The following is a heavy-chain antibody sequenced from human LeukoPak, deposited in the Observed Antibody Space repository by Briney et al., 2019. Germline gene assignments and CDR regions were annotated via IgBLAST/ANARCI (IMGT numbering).Heavy chain of an antibody. Sequence: ASVKVSCKASGYTFTGYYMHWVRQAPGRGLEWMGWINPNSGGTNYAQKFQGRVTMTTDTSISTAYMELNRLTSDDTAVYYCAREPMVRDFNWFDPWAREPWSPSPQ. J-gene: IGHJ5*02. V-gene: IGHV1-2*02. D-gene: IGHD3-10*01. CDR2: INPNSGGT. CDR3: AREPMVRDFNWFDP. CDR1: GYTFTGYY.